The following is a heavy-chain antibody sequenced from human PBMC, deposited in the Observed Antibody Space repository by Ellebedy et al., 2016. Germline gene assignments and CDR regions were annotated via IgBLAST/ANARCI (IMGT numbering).Heavy chain of an antibody. Sequence: SETLSLTXTVSGGSISSSSYYWGWIRQPPGKGLEWIGSIYYSGSTYYNPSLKSRVTISVDTSKNQFSLKLSSVTAADTAVYYCARRKGELDKTDHGMDVWGQGTTVTVSS. J-gene: IGHJ6*02. CDR3: ARRKGELDKTDHGMDV. D-gene: IGHD1-7*01. CDR2: IYYSGST. CDR1: GGSISSSSYY. V-gene: IGHV4-39*01.